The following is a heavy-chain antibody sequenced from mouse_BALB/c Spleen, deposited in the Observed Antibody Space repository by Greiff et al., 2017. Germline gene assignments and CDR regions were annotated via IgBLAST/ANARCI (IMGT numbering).Heavy chain of an antibody. CDR2: INSNGGST. CDR1: GFTFSSYG. Sequence: EVKVEESGGGLVQPGGSLKLSCAASGFTFSSYGMSWVRQTPDKRLELVATINSNGGSTYYPDSVKGRFTISRDNAKNTLYLQMSSLKSEDTAMYYCARDGNAWFAYWGQGTLVTVSA. D-gene: IGHD2-1*01. J-gene: IGHJ3*01. CDR3: ARDGNAWFAY. V-gene: IGHV5-6-3*01.